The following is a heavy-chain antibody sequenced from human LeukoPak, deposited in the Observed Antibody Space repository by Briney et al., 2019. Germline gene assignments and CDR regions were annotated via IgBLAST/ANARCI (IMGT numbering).Heavy chain of an antibody. CDR1: GFPFSTYS. D-gene: IGHD4-17*01. J-gene: IGHJ4*02. V-gene: IGHV3-21*01. CDR3: VRNDYGDYGCDY. Sequence: GGSLRLSCAASGFPFSTYSMNWVRQAPGKGLEWVSSIDSSSRYTYKADSVKGRFTISRDNAKSSLHLQMNSLRAEDTAVYYCVRNDYGDYGCDYWGQGTLVTVSS. CDR2: IDSSSRYT.